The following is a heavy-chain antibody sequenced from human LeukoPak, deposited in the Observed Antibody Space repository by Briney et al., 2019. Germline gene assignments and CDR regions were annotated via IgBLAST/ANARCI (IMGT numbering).Heavy chain of an antibody. Sequence: TSQTLSLTCTVSGGSISIGGYYWSWVRQHPEKGLEWIGYIYYSGTAYYNPSLKSRVTMSVDTSKNQFSLKLDSVTAADTAVYYCARFSNDHGVKFDYWGQGTLVTVSS. D-gene: IGHD4-17*01. CDR1: GGSISIGGYY. V-gene: IGHV4-31*03. CDR2: IYYSGTA. J-gene: IGHJ4*02. CDR3: ARFSNDHGVKFDY.